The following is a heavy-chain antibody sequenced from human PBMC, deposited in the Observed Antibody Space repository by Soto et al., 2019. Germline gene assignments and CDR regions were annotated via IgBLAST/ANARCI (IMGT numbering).Heavy chain of an antibody. CDR1: GFTFSSYW. D-gene: IGHD3-22*01. J-gene: IGHJ4*02. CDR2: IKQDGSEK. V-gene: IGHV3-7*03. Sequence: PGGSLRLSCAASGFTFSSYWMSWVRQAPGKGLEWVANIKQDGSEKYYVDSVKGRFTIPRDNAKNSLYLQMNSLRAEDTAVYYCARDTYYYDSSGSYYWGQGTLVTVSS. CDR3: ARDTYYYDSSGSYY.